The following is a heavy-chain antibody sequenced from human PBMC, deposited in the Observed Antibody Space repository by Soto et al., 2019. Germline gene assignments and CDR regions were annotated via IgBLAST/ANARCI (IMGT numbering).Heavy chain of an antibody. Sequence: QVQLQQWGAGLLKPSETLSLTCAVYGGSFSGYYWSWIRQPPGKGLEWIGEINHSGSTNYNPSLKSRVTISVDTSKNQFSLKLSSVTAADTAMYYCARGYIVVVPAAPFDYWGQGTLVTVSS. J-gene: IGHJ4*02. CDR2: INHSGST. CDR3: ARGYIVVVPAAPFDY. V-gene: IGHV4-34*01. CDR1: GGSFSGYY. D-gene: IGHD2-2*01.